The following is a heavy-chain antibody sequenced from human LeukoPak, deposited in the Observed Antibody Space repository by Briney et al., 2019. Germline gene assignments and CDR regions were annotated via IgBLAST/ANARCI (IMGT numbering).Heavy chain of an antibody. D-gene: IGHD3-16*01. J-gene: IGHJ3*02. CDR1: GGSISSSSDY. V-gene: IGHV4-39*01. Sequence: SETLSLTCTVSGGSISSSSDYWAWIRQPPGKGLEWIGSIYYSGSASYSSSLQSRVTISVDTSKNQFALKLTSVPAADTAVYYCARRFGARAFDIWGHGTMVSVSS. CDR3: ARRFGARAFDI. CDR2: IYYSGSA.